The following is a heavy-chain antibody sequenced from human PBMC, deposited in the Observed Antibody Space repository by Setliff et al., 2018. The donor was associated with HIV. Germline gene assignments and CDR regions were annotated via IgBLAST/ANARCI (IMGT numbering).Heavy chain of an antibody. CDR3: ARSSGWYLYYFDY. CDR2: IRYDGSNK. V-gene: IGHV3-30*02. D-gene: IGHD6-19*01. J-gene: IGHJ4*02. Sequence: GGSLRLSCAASGFTFSSYGMHWVRQAPGKGLEWVAFIRYDGSNKYYADSVKGRFTISRDNAKNTLYLQMNSLRVEDTAVYYCARSSGWYLYYFDYWGQGTLVTVSS. CDR1: GFTFSSYG.